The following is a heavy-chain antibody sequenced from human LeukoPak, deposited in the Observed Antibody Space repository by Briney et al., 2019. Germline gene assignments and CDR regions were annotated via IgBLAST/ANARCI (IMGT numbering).Heavy chain of an antibody. CDR3: AKDLRSLYERGNYGWFDP. CDR1: GFTFNNYA. CDR2: ISIGGATT. D-gene: IGHD3-16*01. Sequence: GESLRLSCAASGFTFNNYAMGWVRQAPRKGPEWVSSISIGGATTYYADSVKGRFTISRDNSKNTLYLQMNSLRAEDTAIYYCAKDLRSLYERGNYGWFDPWGQGTLVTVSS. J-gene: IGHJ5*02. V-gene: IGHV3-23*01.